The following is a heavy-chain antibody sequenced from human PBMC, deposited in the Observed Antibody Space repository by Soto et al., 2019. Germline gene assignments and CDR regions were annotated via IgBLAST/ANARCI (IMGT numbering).Heavy chain of an antibody. V-gene: IGHV3-23*01. CDR3: AKDRERIATRSIDY. Sequence: EVQLLESGGGLVQPGGSLRLSCAASGFTFISYAMSWVRQAPGKGLEWVSGISGSGVSTYYADSVKGRFTISRDNSKSTLYLQMNSLRADDTAVYDCAKDRERIATRSIDYWGQGTLVTVSS. J-gene: IGHJ4*02. CDR1: GFTFISYA. D-gene: IGHD6-6*01. CDR2: ISGSGVST.